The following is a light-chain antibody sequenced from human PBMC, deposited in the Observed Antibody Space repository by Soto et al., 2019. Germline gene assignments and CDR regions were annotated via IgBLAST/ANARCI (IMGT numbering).Light chain of an antibody. CDR1: QSVSSSY. CDR2: GAS. Sequence: EIVLTQSPGTLSLSPGERATLSCSASQSVSSSYLAWYQQKPGQAPRLLIYGASSRATGFPDRFSGSGSGTDFTITISRLEPEDFAVYYCQPYGSSPRPFGQGTKREIK. CDR3: QPYGSSPRP. J-gene: IGKJ2*01. V-gene: IGKV3-20*01.